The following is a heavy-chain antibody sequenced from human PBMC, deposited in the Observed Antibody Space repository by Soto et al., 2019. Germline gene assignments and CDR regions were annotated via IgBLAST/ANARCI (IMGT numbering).Heavy chain of an antibody. CDR2: ISNSGNGNYI. J-gene: IGHJ6*02. D-gene: IGHD3-10*01. CDR1: RSAVNSNG. V-gene: IGHV3-21*04. Sequence: ADARSAVNSNGIGWVRHHPSKRKEWVSAISNSGNGNYIYYADSVKGRFTISRDNAENSLYLQMNSLRAEDTAVYYCARDDGSWCYHRESYYYYYGMDVWGQGTTVTVSS. CDR3: ARDDGSWCYHRESYYYYYGMDV.